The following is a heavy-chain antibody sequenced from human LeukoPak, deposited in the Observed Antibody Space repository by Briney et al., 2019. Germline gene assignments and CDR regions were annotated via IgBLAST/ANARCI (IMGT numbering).Heavy chain of an antibody. CDR3: ARDYYDSGGYSVEYFQH. V-gene: IGHV1-2*02. Sequence: ASVKVSFKATGYTFTGYYMHWVRQAPGQGLEWMGWINPNSGGTNYAQKFQGRVSMTRDTSISTAYMELSRLRSDDTAVYYCARDYYDSGGYSVEYFQHWGQGTLVTVSS. D-gene: IGHD3-22*01. J-gene: IGHJ1*01. CDR1: GYTFTGYY. CDR2: INPNSGGT.